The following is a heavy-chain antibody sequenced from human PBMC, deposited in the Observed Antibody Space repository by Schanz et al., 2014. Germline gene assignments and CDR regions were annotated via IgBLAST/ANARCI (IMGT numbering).Heavy chain of an antibody. J-gene: IGHJ4*02. CDR3: ARGGPAYYFDD. Sequence: EVHLLESGGGLVQPGGSLRLSCAASGFSVGNKYMNWVRQAPGKGLEWVSFIYIGGNTYYADSVKGRFTISRDNSKNTVYIQMNSLRAEDTAVYYCARGGPAYYFDDWGQGTLVNVSS. CDR2: IYIGGNT. V-gene: IGHV3-66*01. CDR1: GFSVGNKY.